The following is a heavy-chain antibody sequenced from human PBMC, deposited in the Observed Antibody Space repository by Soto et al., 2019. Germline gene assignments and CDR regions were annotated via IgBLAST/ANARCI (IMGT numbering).Heavy chain of an antibody. J-gene: IGHJ5*02. Sequence: SETLSLTCTVSDGSISNSGYYWGWIRQPPEKGLEWIGSSYYSGTTYYNPSLKSRVTISVDTSKSQFSLKLSSVTAADTAVYYCARTQGITTFNWFDPWGQGTLVTVSS. D-gene: IGHD3-3*01. CDR3: ARTQGITTFNWFDP. CDR2: SYYSGTT. V-gene: IGHV4-39*01. CDR1: DGSISNSGYY.